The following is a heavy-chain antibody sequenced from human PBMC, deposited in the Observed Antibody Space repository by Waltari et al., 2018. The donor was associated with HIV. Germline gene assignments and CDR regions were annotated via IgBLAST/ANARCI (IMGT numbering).Heavy chain of an antibody. V-gene: IGHV3-74*01. CDR3: ASLSYGSGDRDFDY. Sequence: EVQLVESGGDLVQPGGSLRLTCAASGFPFNRYWMHWVRRAPGKGLVWVSRINNDGSSTSYADSVKGRFTISRDNAKNTVYLQMNSLRAEDTAVYYCASLSYGSGDRDFDYWGQGTLVTVSS. CDR2: INNDGSST. CDR1: GFPFNRYW. D-gene: IGHD3-10*01. J-gene: IGHJ4*02.